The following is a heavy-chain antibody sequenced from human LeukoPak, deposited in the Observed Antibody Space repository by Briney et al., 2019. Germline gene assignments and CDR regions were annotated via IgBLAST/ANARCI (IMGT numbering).Heavy chain of an antibody. CDR3: SREYSISSHFYYYYYVDV. CDR1: GGSVYSSSYY. V-gene: IGHV4-39*07. D-gene: IGHD6-6*01. CDR2: IYYNGIT. J-gene: IGHJ6*03. Sequence: SETLSLTCSVSGGSVYSSSYYWGWIRQPPGKGLEWLGSIYYNGITYYNPSLKSRVTISEDTSKNQFSLRLSSVTAADTAIYYCSREYSISSHFYYYYYVDVWGKGTTVTVSS.